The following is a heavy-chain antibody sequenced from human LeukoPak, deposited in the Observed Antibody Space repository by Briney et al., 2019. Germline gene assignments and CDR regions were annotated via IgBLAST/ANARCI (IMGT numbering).Heavy chain of an antibody. CDR1: GGSISNYY. J-gene: IGHJ5*02. CDR2: IYYSGNI. CDR3: ARDRGYSYGPSFTP. D-gene: IGHD5-18*01. Sequence: SETLSLTCTVSGGSISNYYWSWIRQPAGKGLEWIGCIYYSGNINYNPSLKSRVTISLDTSKNQFSLNLTSVTAADTAVYYCARDRGYSYGPSFTPWGQGTLVTVSS. V-gene: IGHV4-59*01.